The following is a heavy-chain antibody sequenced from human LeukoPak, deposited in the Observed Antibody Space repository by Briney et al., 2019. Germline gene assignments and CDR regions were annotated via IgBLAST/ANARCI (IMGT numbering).Heavy chain of an antibody. J-gene: IGHJ5*02. V-gene: IGHV1-46*01. D-gene: IGHD2-15*01. Sequence: GASVKVSCKASGYTFTSYYMHWVRQAPGQALEWMGILNPSGGSTSYAQKFHGRVTMTRDTSTSTVYMKLSSLRSEDTAVYYCARRYCSGGSCYSRNWFDPWGQGTLVTVSS. CDR2: LNPSGGST. CDR1: GYTFTSYY. CDR3: ARRYCSGGSCYSRNWFDP.